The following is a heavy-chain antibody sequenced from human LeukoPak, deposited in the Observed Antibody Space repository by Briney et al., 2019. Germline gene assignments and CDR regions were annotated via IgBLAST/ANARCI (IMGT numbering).Heavy chain of an antibody. V-gene: IGHV4-59*01. CDR2: MYYSGSA. D-gene: IGHD3-10*01. Sequence: SETLSLTCSVSGGSISSYYWSWIRQPPGKGLEWIGYMYYSGSANYNPSLKSRVTMSVDTSKNQFSLKLSSVTAADTAVYYCARSGRGSSAGFDYWGQGTLVTVSS. CDR1: GGSISSYY. J-gene: IGHJ4*02. CDR3: ARSGRGSSAGFDY.